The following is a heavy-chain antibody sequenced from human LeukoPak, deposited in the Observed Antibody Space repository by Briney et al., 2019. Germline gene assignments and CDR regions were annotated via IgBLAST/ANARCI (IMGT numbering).Heavy chain of an antibody. CDR3: ARDLMMEGRYFNYYMDV. D-gene: IGHD2-8*01. CDR2: INTDGGST. CDR1: GFTFSSYW. J-gene: IGHJ6*03. Sequence: PGGSLRLSCAASGFTFSSYWMHWVRQAPGKGLVWVSRINTDGGSTNYADSVRGRFTISRDNAKNSLYLQMNSLRAEDTALYYCARDLMMEGRYFNYYMDVWGEGTTVTVSS. V-gene: IGHV3-74*01.